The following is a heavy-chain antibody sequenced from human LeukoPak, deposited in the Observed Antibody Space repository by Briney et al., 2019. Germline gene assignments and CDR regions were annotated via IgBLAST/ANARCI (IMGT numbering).Heavy chain of an antibody. J-gene: IGHJ5*02. V-gene: IGHV4-4*07. CDR1: GVSISTHY. Sequence: SETLSLTCTVSGVSISTHYWSWIRQPAGKGLEWIGRMYISGATNYNPSLRSRVTMSLDTSKNQFSLLLNPVTAADTAIYYCARDSGYYYSPFDPWGQGTLDTVSS. CDR3: ARDSGYYYSPFDP. D-gene: IGHD3-22*01. CDR2: MYISGAT.